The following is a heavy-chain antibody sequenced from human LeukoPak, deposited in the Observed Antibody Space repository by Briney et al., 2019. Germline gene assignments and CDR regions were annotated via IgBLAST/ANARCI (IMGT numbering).Heavy chain of an antibody. Sequence: GRSLRLSCVASGFTFSSYAMTWVRQAPGKGLDWVSAISGSGGSTYYADPVKGRFTISRDNSRTTLYLQMNSLRVEDTAVYYCAKGGGVTNRFFDYWGQGSLVTVSS. D-gene: IGHD1-26*01. CDR2: ISGSGGST. CDR3: AKGGGVTNRFFDY. CDR1: GFTFSSYA. V-gene: IGHV3-23*01. J-gene: IGHJ4*02.